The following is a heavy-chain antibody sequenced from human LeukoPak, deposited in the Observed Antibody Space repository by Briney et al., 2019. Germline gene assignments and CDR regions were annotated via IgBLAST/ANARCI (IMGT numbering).Heavy chain of an antibody. CDR2: IIPIFGTA. D-gene: IGHD4-23*01. Sequence: SVKVSCTASGGTFSSYAISWVRQAPGQGLEWMGGIIPIFGTANYAQKFQGRVTITADESTSTAYMELSSLRSEDTAVYYCARSTLGSRSPEHYYYGMDVWGQGTTVTVSS. V-gene: IGHV1-69*01. J-gene: IGHJ6*02. CDR3: ARSTLGSRSPEHYYYGMDV. CDR1: GGTFSSYA.